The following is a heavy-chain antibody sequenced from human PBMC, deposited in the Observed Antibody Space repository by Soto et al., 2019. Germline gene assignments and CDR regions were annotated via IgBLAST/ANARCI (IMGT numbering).Heavy chain of an antibody. CDR2: IKNKANSYTT. CDR1: GFTFSAHY. V-gene: IGHV3-72*01. J-gene: IGHJ4*02. D-gene: IGHD1-26*01. CDR3: ARVSLVGPSGGRYFDY. Sequence: EVQLVESGGGLVQPGGSLRLSCAASGFTFSAHYMDWVRQAPGKGLEWVGRIKNKANSYTTEYAASVEGRFTISREDSQNSLCLQMNSLKTEDTAVYYCARVSLVGPSGGRYFDYWGQGSQVAVSS.